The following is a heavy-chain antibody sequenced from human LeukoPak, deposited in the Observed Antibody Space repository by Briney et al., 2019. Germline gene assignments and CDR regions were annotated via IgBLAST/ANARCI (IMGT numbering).Heavy chain of an antibody. CDR1: GYTFTGYY. CDR2: INPNSGGT. J-gene: IGHJ5*02. Sequence: GASVKVSCKASGYTFTGYYMHWVRQAPGQGLEWMGWINPNSGGTNYAQKFQGRVTMTRDTSISTAYMELGRLRSDDTAVYYCARDKTSSSWYGDWFDPWGQGTLVTVSS. CDR3: ARDKTSSSWYGDWFDP. D-gene: IGHD6-13*01. V-gene: IGHV1-2*02.